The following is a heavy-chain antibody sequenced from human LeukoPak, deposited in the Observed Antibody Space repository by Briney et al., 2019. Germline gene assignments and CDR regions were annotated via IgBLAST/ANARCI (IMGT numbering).Heavy chain of an antibody. CDR2: ISAYNGNT. V-gene: IGHV1-18*01. Sequence: ASVNVSCKASGYTFTSYGISWVRQAPGQGLEWMGWISAYNGNTNYAHKLQGRVTMTTDTSTSTAYMELRSLRSDDTAVYYCARDLFGSGKGYYYGMDVWGQGTTVTVSS. CDR1: GYTFTSYG. CDR3: ARDLFGSGKGYYYGMDV. J-gene: IGHJ6*02. D-gene: IGHD3-10*01.